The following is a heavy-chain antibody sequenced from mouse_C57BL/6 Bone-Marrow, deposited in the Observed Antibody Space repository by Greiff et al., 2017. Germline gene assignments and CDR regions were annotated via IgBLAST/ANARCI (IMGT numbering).Heavy chain of an antibody. D-gene: IGHD3-3*01. CDR1: GFNFKDYY. CDR2: IDPEDGDT. CDR3: ARERGTWFAY. V-gene: IGHV14-2*01. J-gene: IGHJ3*01. Sequence: EVQLVESGAELVKPGASVKLSCTASGFNFKDYYMHWVKQRTEQGLEWIGRIDPEDGDTKYAPKFQGKATLTADTTSNTAYLQLSSLTSEDTAVYYCARERGTWFAYWGQGTLVTVSA.